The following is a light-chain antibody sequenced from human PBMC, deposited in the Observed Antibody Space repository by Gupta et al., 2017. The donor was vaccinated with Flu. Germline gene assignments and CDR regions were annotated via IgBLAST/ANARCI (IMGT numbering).Light chain of an antibody. CDR2: LNSDGSH. CDR1: SGHSSYA. V-gene: IGLV4-69*01. Sequence: QLVLTQSPSASASLGASVKLTCTLSSGHSSYAIAWHQQQPEKGPRYLMKLNSDGSHSKGDGTPYRFSGSSSGAGRYLPISSLQSEDEADYYCQTWGTGIQVFGGGTKLTVL. J-gene: IGLJ2*01. CDR3: QTWGTGIQV.